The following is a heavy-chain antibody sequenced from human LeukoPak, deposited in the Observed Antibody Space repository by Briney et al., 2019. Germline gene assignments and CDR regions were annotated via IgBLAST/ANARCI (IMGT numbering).Heavy chain of an antibody. V-gene: IGHV1-2*06. J-gene: IGHJ3*02. D-gene: IGHD3-22*01. CDR1: GYTFTGYY. CDR3: ARGDSSGYSDAFEI. CDR2: INPNSGGT. Sequence: ASVKVSCKASGYTFTGYYMHWVRQAPGQGLEWMGRINPNSGGTNYAQKFQGRVTMTRDTSISTAYMELSRLRSDDTAVYYCARGDSSGYSDAFEIWGQGTMVTVSS.